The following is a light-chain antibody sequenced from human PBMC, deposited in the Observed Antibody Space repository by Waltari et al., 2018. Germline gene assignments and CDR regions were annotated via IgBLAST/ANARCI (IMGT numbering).Light chain of an antibody. CDR2: EAS. Sequence: VLTQSPATLSLSPGDIATLPGRASKYIGDYFAWYQQQTGQAPRLLMSEASNRATGVPDRFSASGSGTDFTLTVSILEPEDFAVYYCQNRRNWPLLTFGGGTKVEIK. CDR1: KYIGDY. J-gene: IGKJ4*01. CDR3: QNRRNWPLLT. V-gene: IGKV3-11*01.